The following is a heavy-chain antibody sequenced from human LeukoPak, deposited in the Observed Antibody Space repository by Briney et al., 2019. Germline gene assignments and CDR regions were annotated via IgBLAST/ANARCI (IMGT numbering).Heavy chain of an antibody. CDR2: IHPGGSEV. CDR1: GQSFTNYW. Sequence: GDSLKISCKTSGQSFTNYWIGWVRQMPGKGLEWMGIIHPGGSEVQYSLAFQGQVTISADKSINTAYLHWSSLKASDTAIYYCACREFYGTWSDPWGQGTLVTVSS. J-gene: IGHJ5*02. V-gene: IGHV5-51*01. D-gene: IGHD3-10*01. CDR3: ACREFYGTWSDP.